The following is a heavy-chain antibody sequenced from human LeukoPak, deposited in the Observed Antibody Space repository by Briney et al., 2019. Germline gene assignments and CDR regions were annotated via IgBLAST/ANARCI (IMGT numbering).Heavy chain of an antibody. CDR3: ARAGWFSTTWHFDY. J-gene: IGHJ4*02. Sequence: SETLSLTCTVSGVSISSHYWSWIRQPPGKGLEWIGNIYYSGTTNYNPSLKSRVTISVNTSKNQFSLKLSSVTAADTAVYYCARAGWFSTTWHFDYWGQGILVTVSS. D-gene: IGHD6-19*01. CDR2: IYYSGTT. CDR1: GVSISSHY. V-gene: IGHV4-59*11.